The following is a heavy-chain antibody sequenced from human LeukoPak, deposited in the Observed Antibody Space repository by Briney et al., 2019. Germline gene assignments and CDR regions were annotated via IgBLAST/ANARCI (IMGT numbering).Heavy chain of an antibody. V-gene: IGHV1-18*01. CDR1: GYTFTMYD. J-gene: IGHJ4*02. CDR2: ISTSSGKT. Sequence: ASVKVSCKASGYTFTMYDITWVRQAPGQGLEWMGWISTSSGKTNYAQKVRGRVTMTTDTSTTTAYMELRNLRSDDTAVYYCVRGGYSSGYGYWGQGTLVTVSS. CDR3: VRGGYSSGYGY. D-gene: IGHD5-18*01.